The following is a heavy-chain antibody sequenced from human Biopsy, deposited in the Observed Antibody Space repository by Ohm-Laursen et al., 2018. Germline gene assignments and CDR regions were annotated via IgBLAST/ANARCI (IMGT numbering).Heavy chain of an antibody. D-gene: IGHD3-3*01. CDR2: VYNGGIT. V-gene: IGHV4-59*01. Sequence: TLSLTCSVSGGSIISYYWTWIRQPPGKGLEWIEHVYNGGITNYNPSLKSRVTISKDTSKNQFSLQVNSVTAADTAVYYCARTPRDSFWSGSYKRGLWFDPWGQGTLVIVSS. J-gene: IGHJ5*02. CDR1: GGSIISYY. CDR3: ARTPRDSFWSGSYKRGLWFDP.